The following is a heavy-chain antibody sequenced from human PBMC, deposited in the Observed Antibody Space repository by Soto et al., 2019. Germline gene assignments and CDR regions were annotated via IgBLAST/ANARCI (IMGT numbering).Heavy chain of an antibody. V-gene: IGHV3-74*01. CDR1: GFTFSTYW. CDR3: ARGTPHCSVGSCYYVYAFDI. CDR2: INSDGSTT. D-gene: IGHD2-15*01. Sequence: EVQLVESGGGLVQPGGSLRLSCAASGFTFSTYWMHWVRQAPGKGLVWVSRINSDGSTTSYADSVKGRFTISRDNAKNTLDLQLNRLRAEDTAVYYCARGTPHCSVGSCYYVYAFDIWGQGTMVTVSS. J-gene: IGHJ3*02.